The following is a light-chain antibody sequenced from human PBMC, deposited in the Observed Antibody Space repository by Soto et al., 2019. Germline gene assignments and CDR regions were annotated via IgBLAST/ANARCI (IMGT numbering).Light chain of an antibody. J-gene: IGKJ5*01. Sequence: EIVLRQSPATLSLSPGERATLSCRASQSVSSYFAWYQQKPGQAPRLLIYDASNRATGIPARFSGSGSGTDFTLTISSLEAEDFAVYYCQQRSIWPLTFGQGTRLEIK. CDR3: QQRSIWPLT. V-gene: IGKV3-11*01. CDR2: DAS. CDR1: QSVSSY.